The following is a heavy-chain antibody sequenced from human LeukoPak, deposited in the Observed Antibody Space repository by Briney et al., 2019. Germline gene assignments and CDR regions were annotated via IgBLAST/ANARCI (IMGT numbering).Heavy chain of an antibody. CDR2: IYYSGST. CDR1: GGSISSGDYY. Sequence: SETLSLTCTVSGGSISSGDYYWSWIRQPPGKGLEWIGYIYYSGSTYYNPSLKSRVTISVDTSKNQCSLKLSSVTAADTAVYYCARAGGSGGLLWFGELPTTYFDYWGQGTLVTVSS. V-gene: IGHV4-30-4*01. CDR3: ARAGGSGGLLWFGELPTTYFDY. J-gene: IGHJ4*02. D-gene: IGHD3-10*01.